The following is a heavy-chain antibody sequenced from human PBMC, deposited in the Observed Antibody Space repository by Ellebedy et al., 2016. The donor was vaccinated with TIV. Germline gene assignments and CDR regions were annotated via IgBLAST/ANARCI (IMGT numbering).Heavy chain of an antibody. CDR1: GYIFTTYA. D-gene: IGHD5-18*01. Sequence: AASVKVSCKTSGYIFTTYAMHWVRQAPGQSLEWMGWINLGIGDTKYSQNLQGRLTITSDASASTVYMELSSLRSGDTAVYFCARGYSYEFDYWGQGTLVTVSS. CDR2: INLGIGDT. J-gene: IGHJ4*02. V-gene: IGHV1-3*01. CDR3: ARGYSYEFDY.